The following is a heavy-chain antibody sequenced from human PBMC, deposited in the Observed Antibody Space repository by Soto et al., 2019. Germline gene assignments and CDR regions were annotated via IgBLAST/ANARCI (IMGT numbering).Heavy chain of an antibody. D-gene: IGHD6-19*01. Sequence: VAVISYDGSNKYYADSVKGRFTISRDNSKNTLYLQMNSLRAEDTAVYYCARPKSSVAGTEFDYWGQGTLVTVSS. CDR2: ISYDGSNK. J-gene: IGHJ4*02. V-gene: IGHV3-30-3*01. CDR3: ARPKSSVAGTEFDY.